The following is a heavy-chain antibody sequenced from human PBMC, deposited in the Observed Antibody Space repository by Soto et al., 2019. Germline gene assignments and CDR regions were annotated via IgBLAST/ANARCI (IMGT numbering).Heavy chain of an antibody. V-gene: IGHV1-3*01. CDR1: GYTFTSYA. D-gene: IGHD5-18*01. CDR3: AREGYSYDSDY. CDR2: INAGNGNT. J-gene: IGHJ4*02. Sequence: QVQLVQSGAEVKKPGASVKVSCKASGYTFTSYAMHWVRQAPGQRLEWMGWINAGNGNTKYSQKFQGRVTITRDTSASTDYMELSRLRSEDTAVYYCAREGYSYDSDYWGQGTLVTVSS.